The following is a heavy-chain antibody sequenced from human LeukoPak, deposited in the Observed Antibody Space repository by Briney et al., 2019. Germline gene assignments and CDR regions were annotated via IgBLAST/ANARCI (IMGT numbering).Heavy chain of an antibody. Sequence: ASVKVSCKASGYTFTSYGISWVRQAPGQRLEWMGWINAGNGNTKYSQKFQGRVTITRDTSASTAYMELSSLRSEDTAVYYCASSSYSGGWYRFDYWGQGTLVTVSS. D-gene: IGHD6-19*01. J-gene: IGHJ4*02. V-gene: IGHV1-3*01. CDR3: ASSSYSGGWYRFDY. CDR1: GYTFTSYG. CDR2: INAGNGNT.